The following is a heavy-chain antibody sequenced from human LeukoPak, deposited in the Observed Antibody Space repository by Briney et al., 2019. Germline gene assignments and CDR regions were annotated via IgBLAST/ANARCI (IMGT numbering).Heavy chain of an antibody. D-gene: IGHD5-18*01. CDR1: GFTFSTYW. Sequence: PGGSLRLSCAASGFTFSTYWMHWVRQAPGKGLVWVSHINSDGSHTNYADSVKGRFTISRDNAKNTLYLQMNSLRAEDTAVYYCARGREVDTAIVYGYWGQGTLVTVSS. CDR2: INSDGSHT. CDR3: ARGREVDTAIVYGY. V-gene: IGHV3-74*01. J-gene: IGHJ4*02.